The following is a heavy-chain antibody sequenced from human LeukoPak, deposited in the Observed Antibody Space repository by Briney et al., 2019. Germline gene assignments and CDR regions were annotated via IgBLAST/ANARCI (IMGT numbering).Heavy chain of an antibody. CDR1: GGSISSGGYS. Sequence: SSETLSLTCAVSGGSISSGGYSWSWIRQPPGKGLEWIGYIYHSGSTYYNPSLKSRVTISVDRSKNQFSLKLSSVTAADTAVYYCARGTTMVRGLKPYFDYWGQGTLVTVSS. CDR3: ARGTTMVRGLKPYFDY. V-gene: IGHV4-30-2*01. J-gene: IGHJ4*02. CDR2: IYHSGST. D-gene: IGHD3-10*01.